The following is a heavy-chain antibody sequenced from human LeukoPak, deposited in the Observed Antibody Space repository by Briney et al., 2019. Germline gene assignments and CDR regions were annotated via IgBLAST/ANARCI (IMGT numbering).Heavy chain of an antibody. Sequence: SETLPLTCTVSGGSISSHYWSWIRQPPGKGLEWIGSIFYSGSTSYNPSLKSRVTISVDTSKNQFSLKLSSVTAADTAVYYCARVGYCSSTSCYDAFDIWGQGTMVTVSS. V-gene: IGHV4-59*11. CDR2: IFYSGST. J-gene: IGHJ3*02. CDR1: GGSISSHY. D-gene: IGHD2-2*01. CDR3: ARVGYCSSTSCYDAFDI.